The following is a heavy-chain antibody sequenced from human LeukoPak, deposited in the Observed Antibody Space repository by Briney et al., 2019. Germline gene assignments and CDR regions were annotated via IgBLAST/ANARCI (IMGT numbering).Heavy chain of an antibody. CDR3: ARQGGSVLHYSDY. J-gene: IGHJ4*02. CDR1: GGSISSSSYY. V-gene: IGHV4-39*01. Sequence: SETLSLTCTVSGGSISSSSYYWGWIRQPPGKGLEWIGSIYYSGSTYYNPSLRSRVTISVDTSKNQFSLKLSSVTAADTAVYYCARQGGSVLHYSDYWGQGTLVTVSS. CDR2: IYYSGST. D-gene: IGHD5-12*01.